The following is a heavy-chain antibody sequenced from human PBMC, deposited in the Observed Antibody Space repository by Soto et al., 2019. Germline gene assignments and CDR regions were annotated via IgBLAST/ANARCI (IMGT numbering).Heavy chain of an antibody. J-gene: IGHJ4*02. CDR3: AKGSIQYIASIDY. Sequence: EVELLESGGGLIHPGESLRLSCAASGFSFSSYAMIWVRQAPGKGLEWVSVMSASGGTSYFADSVKGRFSMSRDNSKNMFYLEMNSLRAEDTAIYFCAKGSIQYIASIDYWGQGTLVSVSS. D-gene: IGHD2-15*01. CDR2: MSASGGTS. CDR1: GFSFSSYA. V-gene: IGHV3-23*01.